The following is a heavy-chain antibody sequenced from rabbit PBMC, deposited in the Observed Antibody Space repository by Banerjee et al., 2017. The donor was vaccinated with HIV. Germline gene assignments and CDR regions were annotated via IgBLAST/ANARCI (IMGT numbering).Heavy chain of an antibody. Sequence: QSLEESGGDLVKPEGSLTITCTASGFSFINKYVMCWVRQAPGKGLEWIGCINTSSGNTVYATWAKGRFTISRTSSTTVTLQMTSLTAADTATYFCARDLAAVIGWNFNLWGPGTLVTVS. CDR1: GFSFINKYV. V-gene: IGHV1S40*01. J-gene: IGHJ4*01. D-gene: IGHD1-1*01. CDR3: ARDLAAVIGWNFNL. CDR2: INTSSGNT.